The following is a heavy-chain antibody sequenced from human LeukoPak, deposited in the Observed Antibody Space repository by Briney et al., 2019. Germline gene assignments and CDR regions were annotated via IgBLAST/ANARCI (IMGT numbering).Heavy chain of an antibody. CDR3: ARGLWFGDENPPYFDY. V-gene: IGHV4-4*07. D-gene: IGHD3-10*01. Sequence: SETLSLTCTVSGGSISSYYWSWIRQPAGKGLEWIGRIYTSGSTNYNPSLKSRVTISVDTSKNQFSLKLSSVTAADTAVYYCARGLWFGDENPPYFDYWGQGTLVTVSS. CDR2: IYTSGST. CDR1: GGSISSYY. J-gene: IGHJ4*02.